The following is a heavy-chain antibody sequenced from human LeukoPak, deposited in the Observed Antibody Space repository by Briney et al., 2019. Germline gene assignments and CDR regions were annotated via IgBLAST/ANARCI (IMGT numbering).Heavy chain of an antibody. CDR3: ARSTVTTFDAFDI. D-gene: IGHD4-17*01. J-gene: IGHJ3*02. V-gene: IGHV4-31*03. CDR2: IYYSGST. CDR1: GGSISSGGYY. Sequence: SQTLSLTCTVSGGSISSGGYYWSWIRQHPGKGLEWIGYIYYSGSTYYNPSLKSRVTISVDTSKNQFSLKLSSVTAADTAVYYCARSTVTTFDAFDIWGQGTMVTVSS.